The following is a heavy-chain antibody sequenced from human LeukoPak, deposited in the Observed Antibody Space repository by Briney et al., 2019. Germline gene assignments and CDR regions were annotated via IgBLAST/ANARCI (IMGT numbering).Heavy chain of an antibody. CDR1: GFTFSSYW. CDR2: IKQDGSEK. V-gene: IGHV3-7*01. J-gene: IGHJ6*03. Sequence: GGSLRLSCAASGFTFSSYWMSWFRQAPGKGLEWVANIKQDGSEKYYVDSVKGRFTISRDNAKNSLYLQMNSLRAEDTAVYYCARAPYYYYMDVWGKGTTVTVSS. CDR3: ARAPYYYYMDV.